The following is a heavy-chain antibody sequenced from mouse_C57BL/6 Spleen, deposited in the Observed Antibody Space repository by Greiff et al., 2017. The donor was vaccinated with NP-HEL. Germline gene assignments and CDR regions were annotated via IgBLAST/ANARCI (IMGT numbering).Heavy chain of an antibody. CDR3: ARGSSYDYYAMDY. V-gene: IGHV1-80*01. Sequence: VKLMESGAELVKPGASVKISCKASGYAFSSYWMNWVKQRPGKGLEWIGQIYPGDGDTNYNGKFKGKATLTADKSSSTAYMQLSSLTSEDSAVYFCARGSSYDYYAMDYWGQGTSVTVSS. J-gene: IGHJ4*01. CDR1: GYAFSSYW. D-gene: IGHD1-1*01. CDR2: IYPGDGDT.